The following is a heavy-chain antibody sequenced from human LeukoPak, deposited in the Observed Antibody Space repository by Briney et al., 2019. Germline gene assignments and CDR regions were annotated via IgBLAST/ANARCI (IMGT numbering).Heavy chain of an antibody. J-gene: IGHJ5*02. CDR1: GFTFSTYS. CDR2: ISSSSSYI. CDR3: ARARTYSGWFDH. Sequence: PGGSLRLSCAASGFTFSTYSMNWVRQAPGKGLEWVSSISSSSSYIFFADSLKGRFTISRDKAKNSLFLQMNSLRAEDTAVYYCARARTYSGWFDHWGQGTLVTVSS. D-gene: IGHD5-12*01. V-gene: IGHV3-21*01.